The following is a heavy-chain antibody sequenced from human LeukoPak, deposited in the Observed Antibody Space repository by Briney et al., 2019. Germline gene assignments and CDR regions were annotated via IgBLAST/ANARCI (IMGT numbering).Heavy chain of an antibody. V-gene: IGHV3-23*01. CDR3: AKDSASAGRYFDY. D-gene: IGHD1-1*01. J-gene: IGHJ4*02. CDR2: ISGSGGST. Sequence: GGSLRLSCAASGFTFSSYAMSWVRQAPGKGLEWVSAISGSGGSTYYADSMKGRFTISRDNSKNSVFLQMNSLRTEDTALYYCAKDSASAGRYFDYWGQGTLVTVSS. CDR1: GFTFSSYA.